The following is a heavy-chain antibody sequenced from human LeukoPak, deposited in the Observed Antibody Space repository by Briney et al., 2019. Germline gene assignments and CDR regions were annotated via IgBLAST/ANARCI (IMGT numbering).Heavy chain of an antibody. CDR1: GFTFSSRW. V-gene: IGHV3-74*01. D-gene: IGHD6-13*01. CDR2: VKNDGST. CDR3: HPLGYTSN. J-gene: IGHJ4*02. Sequence: GGSLRLSCVVSGFTSGFTFSSRWMHWVRQAPGKGLVWVSLVKNDGSTNYADSVKGRFTVSRDNTENTLYLQVNNLRVEDTALYFCHPLGYTSNWGQGTLVTVSS.